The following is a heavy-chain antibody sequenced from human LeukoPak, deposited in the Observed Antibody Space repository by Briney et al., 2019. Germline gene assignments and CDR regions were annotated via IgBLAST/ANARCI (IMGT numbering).Heavy chain of an antibody. J-gene: IGHJ4*02. CDR1: GGSISSYY. Sequence: SETLSLTCTVSGGSISSYYWSWIRQPPGKGLEWIGYIYYSGSTNYNPSLKSRVTISVDMSKNQFSLKLSSVTAADTAVYYCARDRYSSGSYDYWGQGTLVTVSS. CDR2: IYYSGST. CDR3: ARDRYSSGSYDY. V-gene: IGHV4-59*01. D-gene: IGHD6-19*01.